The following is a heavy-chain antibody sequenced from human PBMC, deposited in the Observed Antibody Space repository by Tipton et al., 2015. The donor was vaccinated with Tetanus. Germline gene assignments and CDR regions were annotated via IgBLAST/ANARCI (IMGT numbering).Heavy chain of an antibody. D-gene: IGHD2-15*01. CDR3: ARPLVVAATSDAFDI. Sequence: QLVQSGAEVKKPGEALKISCKGSGYSFTSYWIGWVRQMPGKGLEWMGIIYPGDSDTRYSPSCQGQVTISAEKSISTAYRQWSSLKASDTAMYYCARPLVVAATSDAFDIWGQGTMVTVSS. CDR1: GYSFTSYW. CDR2: IYPGDSDT. V-gene: IGHV5-51*01. J-gene: IGHJ3*02.